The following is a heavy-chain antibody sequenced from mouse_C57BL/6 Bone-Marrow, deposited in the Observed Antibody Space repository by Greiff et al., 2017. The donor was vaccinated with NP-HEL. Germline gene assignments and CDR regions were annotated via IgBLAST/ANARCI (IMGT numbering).Heavy chain of an antibody. CDR2: IHPNSGST. Sequence: QVQLQQPGAELVKPGASVKLSCKASGYTFTSYWMHWVKQRPGQGLEWIGMIHPNSGSTNYNEKFKSKATLTVDKSSSTAYMQRSSLTSEDSAVYYCARYGKWFAYWGQGTLVTVSA. CDR1: GYTFTSYW. J-gene: IGHJ3*01. CDR3: ARYGKWFAY. D-gene: IGHD2-1*01. V-gene: IGHV1-64*01.